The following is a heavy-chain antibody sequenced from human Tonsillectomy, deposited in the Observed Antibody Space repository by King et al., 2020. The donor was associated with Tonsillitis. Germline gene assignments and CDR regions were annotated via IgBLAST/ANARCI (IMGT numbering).Heavy chain of an antibody. CDR2: ISSSGSTI. D-gene: IGHD6-13*01. J-gene: IGHJ4*02. V-gene: IGHV3-11*04. CDR3: ARDGRIAAFDY. Sequence: VQLVESGGGVVKPGGSLRLSCAASAFTFSDYYMSWIRQAPGKGLEWISYISSSGSTIYYADSVKGRFTISRDNSKNTLYLQMNSLRAEDTDVYYCARDGRIAAFDYWGQGTLVTVSS. CDR1: AFTFSDYY.